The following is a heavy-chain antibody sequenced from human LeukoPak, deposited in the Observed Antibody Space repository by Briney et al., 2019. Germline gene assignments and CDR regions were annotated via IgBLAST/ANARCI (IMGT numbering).Heavy chain of an antibody. Sequence: SETLSLTCTVSRGSISSYYWSWVRQPPGQGLEWIGYIYYSGSTNYNPSLKSRVAISVDTSKNQFSLNLSSVTAADTAVYYCAREGVSAATFDYWGQGTLVTVSS. J-gene: IGHJ4*02. CDR1: RGSISSYY. CDR2: IYYSGST. D-gene: IGHD6-13*01. V-gene: IGHV4-59*01. CDR3: AREGVSAATFDY.